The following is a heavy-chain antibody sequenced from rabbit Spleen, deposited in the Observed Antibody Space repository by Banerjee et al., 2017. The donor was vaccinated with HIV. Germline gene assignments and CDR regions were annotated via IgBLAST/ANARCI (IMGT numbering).Heavy chain of an antibody. V-gene: IGHV1S40*01. D-gene: IGHD1-1*01. Sequence: QSLEESGGDLVKPGASLTLTCIASGVSLNDKDVMCWVRQAPGKGLEWIACINIVTGKSVYASWAKGRFFMSRTSSTTVTLQMTSLTAADTATYFCARDLVAVIGWNFNLWGPGTLVTVS. J-gene: IGHJ4*01. CDR1: GVSLNDKDV. CDR3: ARDLVAVIGWNFNL. CDR2: INIVTGKS.